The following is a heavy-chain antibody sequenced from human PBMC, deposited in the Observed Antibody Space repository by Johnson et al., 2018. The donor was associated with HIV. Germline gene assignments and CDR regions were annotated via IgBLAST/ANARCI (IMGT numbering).Heavy chain of an antibody. Sequence: VQVVESGGGLVKPGGSLRLSCAASGFTFNDYGMSWVRQAPGEGLEWVSGTNWNGGSTGYADSVKGRFTVSRDNAKNSLYLQMNSLRVEDTALYYCARVSRLGDIAVLSDAFDTWGQGTIVTVSS. CDR3: ARVSRLGDIAVLSDAFDT. CDR2: TNWNGGST. J-gene: IGHJ3*02. D-gene: IGHD6-19*01. CDR1: GFTFNDYG. V-gene: IGHV3-20*04.